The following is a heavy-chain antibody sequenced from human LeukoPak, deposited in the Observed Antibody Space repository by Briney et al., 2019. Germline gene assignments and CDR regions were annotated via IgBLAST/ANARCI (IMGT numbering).Heavy chain of an antibody. CDR3: ARDRRDYYGSGTYRDPYYYMDV. CDR1: GFTFSSYS. D-gene: IGHD3-10*01. Sequence: GGSLRLSCAASGFTFSSYSMNWVRQAPGKGLEWVSYISSSSSTIYYADSVKGRFTISRDNAKNSLYLQMNSLRAEDTAVYYCARDRRDYYGSGTYRDPYYYMDVWSKGTTV. V-gene: IGHV3-48*01. CDR2: ISSSSSTI. J-gene: IGHJ6*03.